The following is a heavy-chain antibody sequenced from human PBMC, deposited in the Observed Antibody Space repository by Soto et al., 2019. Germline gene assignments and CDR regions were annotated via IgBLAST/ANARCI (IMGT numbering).Heavy chain of an antibody. D-gene: IGHD3-22*01. CDR1: GYTFTSYG. Sequence: ASVKVSCKASGYTFTSYGISWVRQAPGQGLEWMGWISAYNGNTNYAQKLQGRVTMTTDTSTSTAYMELRSLRSDDTAVYYCARDYYYDSSGYYKFDPWGQGTLVTVSS. V-gene: IGHV1-18*01. J-gene: IGHJ5*02. CDR3: ARDYYYDSSGYYKFDP. CDR2: ISAYNGNT.